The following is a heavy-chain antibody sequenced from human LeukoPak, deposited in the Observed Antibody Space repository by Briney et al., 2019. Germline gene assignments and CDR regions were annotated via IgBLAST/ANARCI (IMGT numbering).Heavy chain of an antibody. CDR1: GFTFSSYW. CDR2: IKQDGSEK. V-gene: IGHV3-7*01. CDR3: ARPREMATIGAFDI. J-gene: IGHJ3*02. D-gene: IGHD5-24*01. Sequence: GGSLRLSCAASGFTFSSYWMSWVRQAPGKGLEWVANIKQDGSEKYYVDSVKGRFTISRDNAKNSLYLQMNSLRAEDTAVYYCARPREMATIGAFDIWGQGTMVTVSS.